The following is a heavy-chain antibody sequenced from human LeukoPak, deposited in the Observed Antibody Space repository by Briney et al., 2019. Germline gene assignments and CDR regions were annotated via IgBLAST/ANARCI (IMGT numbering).Heavy chain of an antibody. CDR2: ISAYNGNT. CDR3: ATEARYGDYVLPFDI. J-gene: IGHJ3*02. D-gene: IGHD4-17*01. V-gene: IGHV1-18*01. Sequence: ASVKVSCKASGYTFTSYGISWVRQAPGQGLEWMGWISAYNGNTNYAQKFQGRVTMTEDTSTDTAYMELSSLRSEDTAVYYCATEARYGDYVLPFDIWGQGTMVTVSS. CDR1: GYTFTSYG.